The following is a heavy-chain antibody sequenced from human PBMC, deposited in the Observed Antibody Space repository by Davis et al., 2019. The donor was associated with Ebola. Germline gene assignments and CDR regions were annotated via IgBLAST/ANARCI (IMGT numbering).Heavy chain of an antibody. D-gene: IGHD2-2*01. CDR1: GDSVSSNSAA. J-gene: IGHJ6*02. V-gene: IGHV6-1*01. Sequence: SQTLSLTCAISGDSVSSNSAAWNWIRQSPSRGLEWLGRTYYRSKWYNDYAVSVTSRITINPDTSKNQFSLQLNSVTPEDAAVYYCARLAGPTKYCSSTSCYVGYYYYGMDVWGQGTTVTVSS. CDR3: ARLAGPTKYCSSTSCYVGYYYYGMDV. CDR2: TYYRSKWYN.